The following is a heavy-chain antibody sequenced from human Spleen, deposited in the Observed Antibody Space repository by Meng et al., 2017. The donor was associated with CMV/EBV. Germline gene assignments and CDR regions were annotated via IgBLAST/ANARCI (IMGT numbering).Heavy chain of an antibody. J-gene: IGHJ4*02. CDR2: IYYSGST. CDR3: ARVLVQLERHFDY. Sequence: VSGGSVSSGSYYWSWIRQHPGKGLEWIGYIYYSGSTNYNPSLKSRVTISVDTSKNQFSLKLSSVTAADTAVYYCARVLVQLERHFDYWGQGTLVTVSS. V-gene: IGHV4-61*01. CDR1: GGSVSSGSYY. D-gene: IGHD1-1*01.